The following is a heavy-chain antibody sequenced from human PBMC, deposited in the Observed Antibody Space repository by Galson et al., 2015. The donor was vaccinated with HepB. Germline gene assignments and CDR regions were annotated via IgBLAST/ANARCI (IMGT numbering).Heavy chain of an antibody. CDR1: GFTFSSYA. Sequence: SLRLSCAASGFTFSSYAMHWVRQAPGKGLEYVSAISSNGGSTYYANSVKGRFTISRDNSKNTLYLQMGSLRAEDMAVYYCARPYYYDSSGLDYWGQGTLVTVSS. CDR2: ISSNGGST. V-gene: IGHV3-64*01. J-gene: IGHJ4*02. D-gene: IGHD3-22*01. CDR3: ARPYYYDSSGLDY.